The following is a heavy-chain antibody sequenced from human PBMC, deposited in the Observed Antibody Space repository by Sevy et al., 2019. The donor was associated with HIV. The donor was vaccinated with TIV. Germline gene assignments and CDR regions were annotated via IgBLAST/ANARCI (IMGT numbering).Heavy chain of an antibody. CDR1: GFTFSNYA. D-gene: IGHD3-22*01. CDR2: ISYDGSNK. J-gene: IGHJ4*02. Sequence: GGSLRLSCSASGFTFSNYAMHWVRQAPGKGLEWVGFISYDGSNKYYADSVKGRFTISRDNGNNTLYLQMDSLGAEDTAVYYCAKDYRVLLITTIDYWGQGTLVTVSS. V-gene: IGHV3-30*18. CDR3: AKDYRVLLITTIDY.